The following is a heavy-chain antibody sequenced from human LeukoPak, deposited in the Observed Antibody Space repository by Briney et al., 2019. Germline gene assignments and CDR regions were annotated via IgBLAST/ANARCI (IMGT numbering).Heavy chain of an antibody. D-gene: IGHD3-10*01. CDR3: AKGRPGYFDY. V-gene: IGHV1-2*02. CDR1: GYTLTGYY. Sequence: ASVKVSCKASGYTLTGYYMHWVRQAPGQGLGWMGWINPNSGGTNYAQKFQGRVTMTRNTSISTAYMELSSLRSEDTAVYYCAKGRPGYFDYWGQGTLVTVSS. CDR2: INPNSGGT. J-gene: IGHJ4*02.